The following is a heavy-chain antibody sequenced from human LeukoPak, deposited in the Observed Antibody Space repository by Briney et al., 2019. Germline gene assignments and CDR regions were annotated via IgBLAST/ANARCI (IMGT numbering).Heavy chain of an antibody. CDR2: IYTSGST. CDR1: GGSISSGSYY. J-gene: IGHJ3*02. Sequence: SETLSLTCTVSGGSISSGSYYWSWIRQPAGKGLEWIGRIYTSGSTNYNPSFKSRVTISVDTSKNQFSLKLSSVTAADTAVYYCARDLAYGSSLRGAFDIWGQGTMVTVSS. V-gene: IGHV4-61*02. CDR3: ARDLAYGSSLRGAFDI. D-gene: IGHD6-13*01.